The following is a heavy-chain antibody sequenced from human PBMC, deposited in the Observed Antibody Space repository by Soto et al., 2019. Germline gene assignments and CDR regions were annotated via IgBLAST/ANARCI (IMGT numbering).Heavy chain of an antibody. CDR1: GGSISSYY. J-gene: IGHJ5*02. CDR3: ARHRSHDFWSGYWVSGWFDP. D-gene: IGHD3-3*01. CDR2: IYYSGST. Sequence: SETLSLTCTVSGGSISSYYWSWIRQPPGKGLEWIGYIYYSGSTNYNPSLKSRVTISVDTSKNQFSLKLSSVTAADTAVYYCARHRSHDFWSGYWVSGWFDPWGQGTLVTV. V-gene: IGHV4-59*08.